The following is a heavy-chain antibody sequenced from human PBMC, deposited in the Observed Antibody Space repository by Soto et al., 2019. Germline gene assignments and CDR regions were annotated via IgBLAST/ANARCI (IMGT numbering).Heavy chain of an antibody. V-gene: IGHV3-30*18. CDR2: ISFDGANK. J-gene: IGHJ4*02. Sequence: QVQLVDSGVGVVQPGRSLRLSCAASGFTFSTYGMHWVRQAPGMGLEWVAVISFDGANKYHADSVKGRFTISRDNSKNTLDLQMDRLRSEDTAVYYCAKDGGGENYPAIHDWGQGTLVTVSS. D-gene: IGHD3-16*01. CDR3: AKDGGGENYPAIHD. CDR1: GFTFSTYG.